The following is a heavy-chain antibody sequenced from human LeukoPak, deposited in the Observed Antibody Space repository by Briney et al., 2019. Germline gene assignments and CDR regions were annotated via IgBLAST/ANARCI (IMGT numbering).Heavy chain of an antibody. CDR2: ISSSSSTI. CDR1: GFTFSSYS. J-gene: IGHJ4*02. D-gene: IGHD6-19*01. V-gene: IGHV3-48*01. Sequence: TGGSLRLSCAASGFTFSSYSMNWVRQAPRKGLEWVLYISSSSSTIYYADSVKGRFTISRDNAKNSLYLQMNSLRAEATAVYYCARGYSSGWYVYWGQGTLVTVSS. CDR3: ARGYSSGWYVY.